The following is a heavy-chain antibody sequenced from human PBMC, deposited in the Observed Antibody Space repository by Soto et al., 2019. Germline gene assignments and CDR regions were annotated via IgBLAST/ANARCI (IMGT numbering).Heavy chain of an antibody. J-gene: IGHJ4*02. CDR2: ISYDGNNK. CDR1: GFTFNNYG. D-gene: IGHD5-18*01. CDR3: AKEGIQLWSAFDY. V-gene: IGHV3-30*18. Sequence: QVQLVESGGGVVQPGRSLRLSCAASGFTFNNYGIHWVRQAPGKGLEWVAVISYDGNNKYYADSVKGRFTISRDNSKNTRYLQMSSLRPEDTAMYYCAKEGIQLWSAFDYWGQGTLVTVSS.